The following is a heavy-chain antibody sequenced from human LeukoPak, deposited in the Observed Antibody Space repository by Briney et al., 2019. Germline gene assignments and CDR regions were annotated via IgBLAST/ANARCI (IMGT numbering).Heavy chain of an antibody. CDR2: MNPNSGNT. CDR3: ARVRLWSGYNGYYMDV. J-gene: IGHJ6*03. Sequence: GASVKVSCKASGYTFTSYDINWVRQATGQGLEWMGWMNPNSGNTGYAQKFQGRLTITMNTSISTAYMELSSLRSEDTAVYYCARVRLWSGYNGYYMDVWGKGTTVTVSS. D-gene: IGHD3-3*01. V-gene: IGHV1-8*03. CDR1: GYTFTSYD.